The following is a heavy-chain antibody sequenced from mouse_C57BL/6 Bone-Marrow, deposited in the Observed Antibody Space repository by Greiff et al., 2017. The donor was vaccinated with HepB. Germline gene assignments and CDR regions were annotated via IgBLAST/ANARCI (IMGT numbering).Heavy chain of an antibody. CDR3: ARHEGRYSNYVSWFAY. D-gene: IGHD2-5*01. J-gene: IGHJ3*01. Sequence: VQLQHSGAELVKPGASVKLSCKASGYTFTEYTIHWVKQRPGQGLEWIGWFYPGSGSIKYNEKFKDKATLTADKSSSTVYMELSRLTSEDSAVYFCARHEGRYSNYVSWFAYWGQGTLVTVSA. CDR1: GYTFTEYT. CDR2: FYPGSGSI. V-gene: IGHV1-62-2*01.